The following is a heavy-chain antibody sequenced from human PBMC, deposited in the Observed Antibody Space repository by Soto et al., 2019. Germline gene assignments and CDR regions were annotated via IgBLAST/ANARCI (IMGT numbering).Heavy chain of an antibody. CDR3: ARGGYYYDSSGLTLFGP. D-gene: IGHD3-22*01. Sequence: GAAVKVSCKASGYTFTGYYMHWVRQAPGQGLEWMGWINPNSGGTNYAQKFQGWVTMTRDTSISTAYMELSRLRSDDTAVYYCARGGYYYDSSGLTLFGPWGQGTLVTV. J-gene: IGHJ5*02. CDR2: INPNSGGT. CDR1: GYTFTGYY. V-gene: IGHV1-2*04.